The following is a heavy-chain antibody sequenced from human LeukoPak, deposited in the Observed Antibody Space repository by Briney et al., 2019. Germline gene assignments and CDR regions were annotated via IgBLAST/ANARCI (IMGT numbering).Heavy chain of an antibody. Sequence: GGSLRLSCAASGFTFSSYAMSWVRQAPGKGLEWVSAISGSGGSTYYADSVKGRFTISRDNSKNTLYLQMISLRAEDTAVYYCAKGRAAQRSSFDYWGQGTLVTVSS. D-gene: IGHD6-6*01. CDR2: ISGSGGST. CDR3: AKGRAAQRSSFDY. J-gene: IGHJ4*02. CDR1: GFTFSSYA. V-gene: IGHV3-23*01.